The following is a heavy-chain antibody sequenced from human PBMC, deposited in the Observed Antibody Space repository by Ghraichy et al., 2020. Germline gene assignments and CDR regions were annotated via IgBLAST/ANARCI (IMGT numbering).Heavy chain of an antibody. D-gene: IGHD3-10*01. Sequence: SETLSLTCTVSGAPITTYFWSWIRQPPGKGLEWIGDIFYSGSSNYNPSLESRVTISIEASKNQFSLNLSSVTAADTAVYYSARMGGYKEPLLYWGRGTLGGGSS. J-gene: IGHJ4*02. CDR1: GAPITTYF. CDR3: ARMGGYKEPLLY. CDR2: IFYSGSS. V-gene: IGHV4-59*01.